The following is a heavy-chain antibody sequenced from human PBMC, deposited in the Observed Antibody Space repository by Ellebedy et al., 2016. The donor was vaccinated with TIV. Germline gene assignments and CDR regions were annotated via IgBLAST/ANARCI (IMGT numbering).Heavy chain of an antibody. CDR2: IFYSGST. CDR1: GGSIGSDDYY. V-gene: IGHV4-30-4*01. CDR3: ARQKTDSGSFLCDI. J-gene: IGHJ3*02. D-gene: IGHD3-3*01. Sequence: LRLSCTVSGGSIGSDDYYWSWIRQPPGKGLEWIGYIFYSGSTYHNPSLKSRVTISGDTSKNQFSLRLTSVTAADTAVYYCARQKTDSGSFLCDIWGQGTMVTVSS.